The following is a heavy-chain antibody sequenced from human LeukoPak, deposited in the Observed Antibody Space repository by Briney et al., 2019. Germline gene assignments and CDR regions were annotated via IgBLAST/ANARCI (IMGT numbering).Heavy chain of an antibody. V-gene: IGHV1-69*13. Sequence: GASLKVSCKASEGPFSSYAISWVGQAPGQGLGWRGGFIPIFVTANYAQKFQGRVTITADESTSTAYMELSSLRSEDTAVYYCARASIGITIFGKDAPLYGMDVWGQGTTVTVSS. CDR3: ARASIGITIFGKDAPLYGMDV. J-gene: IGHJ6*02. CDR1: EGPFSSYA. D-gene: IGHD3-3*01. CDR2: FIPIFVTA.